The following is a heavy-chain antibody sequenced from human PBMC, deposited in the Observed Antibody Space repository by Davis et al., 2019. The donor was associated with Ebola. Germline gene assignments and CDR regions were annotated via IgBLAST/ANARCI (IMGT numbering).Heavy chain of an antibody. CDR1: GGSISSSSYY. D-gene: IGHD5-18*01. CDR3: ARRVQGYSYGYNWFDP. J-gene: IGHJ5*02. CDR2: IYYSGST. Sequence: PSETLSLTCTVSGGSISSSSYYWGWIRQPPGKGLEWIGSIYYSGSTYYNPSLKSRVTISVDTSKNQFSLKLSSVTAADTAVYYCARRVQGYSYGYNWFDPWGQGTLVTVSS. V-gene: IGHV4-39*01.